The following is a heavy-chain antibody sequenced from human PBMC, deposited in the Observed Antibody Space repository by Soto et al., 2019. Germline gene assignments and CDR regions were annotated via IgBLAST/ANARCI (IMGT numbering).Heavy chain of an antibody. V-gene: IGHV1-46*03. D-gene: IGHD4-17*01. CDR1: GYTFTSYY. CDR2: INPSGGST. CDR3: ARATVPPDDYPNWFDP. J-gene: IGHJ5*02. Sequence: ASVKVSCKASGYTFTSYYMHWVRQAPGQGLEWMGIINPSGGSTSYAQKFQGRVTMTRDTSTSTVYMELSSLRSEDTAVYYCARATVPPDDYPNWFDPWGQGTLVTVSS.